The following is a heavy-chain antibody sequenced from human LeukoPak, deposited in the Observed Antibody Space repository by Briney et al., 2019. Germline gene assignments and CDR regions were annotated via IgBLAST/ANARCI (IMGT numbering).Heavy chain of an antibody. Sequence: SETLSLTCTVSGGSISSYYWSWIRQPPGKGLEWIGYIFYSGSTNYNPSLKSRVTISGDTSKNQFSLKLSSVTAADTAVYYCAKVRGVIMSSLGYFDYWGQGTLVTVSS. CDR2: IFYSGST. J-gene: IGHJ4*02. D-gene: IGHD3-10*01. CDR1: GGSISSYY. CDR3: AKVRGVIMSSLGYFDY. V-gene: IGHV4-59*08.